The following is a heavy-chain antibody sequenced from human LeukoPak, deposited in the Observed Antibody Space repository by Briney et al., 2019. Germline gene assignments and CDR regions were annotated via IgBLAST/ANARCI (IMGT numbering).Heavy chain of an antibody. CDR2: IYYSGST. V-gene: IGHV4-59*12. CDR1: GGSISSYY. J-gene: IGHJ3*02. D-gene: IGHD3-16*02. CDR3: AGVPPYYDYVWGSYRGNDAFDI. Sequence: SETLSLTCTVSGGSISSYYWSWIRQPPGKGLEWIGYIYYSGSTNYNPSLKSRVTISVDTSKNQFSLKLSSVTAADTAVYYCAGVPPYYDYVWGSYRGNDAFDIWGQGTMVTVSS.